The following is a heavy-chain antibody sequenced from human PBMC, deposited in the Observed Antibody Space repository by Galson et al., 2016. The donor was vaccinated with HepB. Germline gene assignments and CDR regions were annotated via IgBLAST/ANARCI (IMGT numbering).Heavy chain of an antibody. CDR1: GFTFRNYA. D-gene: IGHD3-16*01. J-gene: IGHJ6*02. V-gene: IGHV3-23*01. Sequence: SLRLSCAASGFTFRNYAMSWVRQAPGKGLEWVSGVTGSGGSTYYADSVRGRFTISRDNSKNTLYLQMNSLRAEDTAVYYCAKDLGAPYSYGLDVWGQGTTVTVSS. CDR2: VTGSGGST. CDR3: AKDLGAPYSYGLDV.